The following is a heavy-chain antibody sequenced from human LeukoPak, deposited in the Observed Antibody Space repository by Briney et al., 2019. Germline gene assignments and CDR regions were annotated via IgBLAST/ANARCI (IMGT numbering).Heavy chain of an antibody. CDR1: GFTFSSYW. CDR3: AREGPYDYVWGSYRSSFDY. J-gene: IGHJ4*02. CDR2: INSDGSST. V-gene: IGHV3-74*01. D-gene: IGHD3-16*02. Sequence: GGSLRLPCAASGFTFSSYWMHWVRQAPGKGLVWVSRINSDGSSTSYADSVKGRFTISRDNAKNTLYLQMNSLRAEDTAVYYCAREGPYDYVWGSYRSSFDYWGQGTLVTVSS.